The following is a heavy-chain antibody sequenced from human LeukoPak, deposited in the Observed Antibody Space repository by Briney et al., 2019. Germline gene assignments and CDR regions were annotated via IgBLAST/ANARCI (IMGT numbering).Heavy chain of an antibody. D-gene: IGHD3-16*01. CDR3: ARDPLVTYPGAFDI. CDR2: IYYSGST. CDR1: GGSISSYY. Sequence: TSETLSLTCTVSGGSISSYYWSWIRQPPGKGLEWIGYIYYSGSTNYNPSLKSRVTISVDTSKNQFSLKLSSVTAADTAVYYCARDPLVTYPGAFDIWGQGTMVTVSS. V-gene: IGHV4-59*01. J-gene: IGHJ3*02.